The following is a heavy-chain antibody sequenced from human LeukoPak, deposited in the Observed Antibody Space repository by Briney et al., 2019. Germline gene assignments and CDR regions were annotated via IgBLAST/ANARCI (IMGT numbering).Heavy chain of an antibody. J-gene: IGHJ3*02. CDR2: ISYDGSNK. CDR1: GFTFSSYG. D-gene: IGHD3-10*01. V-gene: IGHV3-30*18. CDR3: AKGYYGSGSSDAFDI. Sequence: PGGSLRLSCAASGFTFSSYGMHWVRQAPGKGLEWVAVISYDGSNKYYADSVKGRFTISRDNSKNTLYLQMNSLRAEDTAVYYCAKGYYGSGSSDAFDIWGQGTMVTVSS.